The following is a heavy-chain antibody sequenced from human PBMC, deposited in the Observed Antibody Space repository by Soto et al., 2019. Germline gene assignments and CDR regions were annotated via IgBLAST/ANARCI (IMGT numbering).Heavy chain of an antibody. V-gene: IGHV3-33*01. J-gene: IGHJ4*02. CDR1: GFTFSSYG. CDR2: IWYDGSNK. Sequence: QVQLVESGGGVVQPGRSLRLSCAASGFTFSSYGMHWVRQAPGKGLEWVAVIWYDGSNKYYADSVKGRFTISRDNSKNTLYLQMNSLRAEATAVYYCAMTPTGPLWIFDYWGQGTLVTVSS. D-gene: IGHD3-16*01. CDR3: AMTPTGPLWIFDY.